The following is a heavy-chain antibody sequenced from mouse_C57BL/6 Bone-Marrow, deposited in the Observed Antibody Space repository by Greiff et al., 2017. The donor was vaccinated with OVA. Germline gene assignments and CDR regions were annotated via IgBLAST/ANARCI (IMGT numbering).Heavy chain of an antibody. CDR2: IHPNSGST. Sequence: VQLQQPGAELVKPGASVKLSCKASGYTFTSYWMHWVKQRPGQGLEWIGMIHPNSGSTNYNEKFKSKATLTVDKSSSTAYMQLSSLTSEDSAVYYWASFFTARASSGVYYAMDVWGQGTAVTVTS. CDR3: ASFFTARASSGVYYAMDV. CDR1: GYTFTSYW. J-gene: IGHJ4*01. D-gene: IGHD3-1*01. V-gene: IGHV1-64*01.